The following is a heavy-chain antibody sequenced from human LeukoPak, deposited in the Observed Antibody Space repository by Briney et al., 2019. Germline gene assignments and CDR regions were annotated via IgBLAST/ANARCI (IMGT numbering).Heavy chain of an antibody. CDR3: ARDGLDKLLWFGGTISEDFDY. CDR2: INSINAV. V-gene: IGHV3-48*04. CDR1: GFMFDTYI. D-gene: IGHD3-10*01. Sequence: GGSLRLSCAASGFMFDTYIMTWVRQAPGKGLEWISYINSINAVYYTDSVEGRFSISRDNAKNSLYLQMNSLRAEDTAVYYCARDGLDKLLWFGGTISEDFDYWGQGTLVTFAS. J-gene: IGHJ4*02.